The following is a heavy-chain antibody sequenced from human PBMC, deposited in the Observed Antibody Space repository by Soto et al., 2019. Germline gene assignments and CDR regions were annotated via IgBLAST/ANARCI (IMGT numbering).Heavy chain of an antibody. Sequence: GASVKLSCTASGYTITSYYMHWVRQAPGQGLEWMGIINPSGGSTSYAQKFQGRVTMTRDTSTSTVYMELSSLRSEDTAVYYCARRNIVVVVAATELVYYYYYMDVWGKGTTVTVSS. CDR2: INPSGGST. V-gene: IGHV1-46*03. D-gene: IGHD2-15*01. CDR3: ARRNIVVVVAATELVYYYYYMDV. CDR1: GYTITSYY. J-gene: IGHJ6*03.